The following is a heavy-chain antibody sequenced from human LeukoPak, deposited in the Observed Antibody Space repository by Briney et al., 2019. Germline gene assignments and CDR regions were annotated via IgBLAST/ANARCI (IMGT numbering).Heavy chain of an antibody. CDR3: ARVLRNWNYFDY. CDR2: IYYSGST. CDR1: GGSISSGGYY. Sequence: SQTLSLTCTVSGGSISSGGYYWSWIRQHPGKGLEWIGYIYYSGSTYYNPSLKSRVTISVDTSKNQFSLKLSSVTAADTAVYYCARVLRNWNYFDYWGQGTLVAVSS. J-gene: IGHJ4*02. D-gene: IGHD1-1*01. V-gene: IGHV4-31*03.